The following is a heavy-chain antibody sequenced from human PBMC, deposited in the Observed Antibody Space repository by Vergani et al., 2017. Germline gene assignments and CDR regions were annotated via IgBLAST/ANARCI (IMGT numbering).Heavy chain of an antibody. CDR1: GFTFSSYE. CDR2: ISSSGSTI. D-gene: IGHD2-2*01. CDR3: ASAMTMTPIFDY. Sequence: EVQLVESGGGLVQPGGSLRLSCAASGFTFSSYEMNWVRQAPGKGLEWVSYISSSGSTIYYADSVKGLFTISRDNTKNSLYLQMNSLRAEYTAVYYCASAMTMTPIFDYCGQGTLVTVYS. J-gene: IGHJ4*02. V-gene: IGHV3-48*03.